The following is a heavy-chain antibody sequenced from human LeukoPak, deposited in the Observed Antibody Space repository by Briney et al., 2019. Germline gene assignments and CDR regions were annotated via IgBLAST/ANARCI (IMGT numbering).Heavy chain of an antibody. D-gene: IGHD4-11*01. V-gene: IGHV4-59*08. CDR3: ARHASLYSNYDY. CDR2: IYNSGST. CDR1: GGSISSYY. Sequence: SETLSLTCAVSGGSISSYYWSWIRQPPGKGLEWIGYIYNSGSTNYNPSLKSRVTISVDTSKNQFSLKLNSVTTADTAVYYCARHASLYSNYDYWGQGTLVTVSS. J-gene: IGHJ4*02.